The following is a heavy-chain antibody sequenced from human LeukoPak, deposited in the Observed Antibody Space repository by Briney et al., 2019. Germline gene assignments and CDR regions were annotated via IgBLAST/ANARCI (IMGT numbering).Heavy chain of an antibody. CDR1: GFTVSSNS. V-gene: IGHV3-53*01. Sequence: GGSLRLPCTVSGFTVSSNSMSWVRQAPGKGLEWVSFIYSDNTHYSDSVKGRFTISRDNSKNTLYLQMNSLRAEDTAVYYCARHRSGGSQDDAFDIWGQGTMVTVSS. J-gene: IGHJ3*02. CDR3: ARHRSGGSQDDAFDI. D-gene: IGHD2-15*01. CDR2: IYSDNT.